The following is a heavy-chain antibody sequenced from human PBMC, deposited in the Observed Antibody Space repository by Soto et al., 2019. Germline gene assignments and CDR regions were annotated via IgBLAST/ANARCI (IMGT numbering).Heavy chain of an antibody. CDR3: AKDDSSGYRVVEYFQH. CDR1: GYTFTDYG. V-gene: IGHV1-18*01. Sequence: GASVKVSCKASGYTFTDYGNIWVRQAPGQGLEWMGWISGYNGDTNYAHKFQGRVTITADESTSTAYMELSSLRSEDTAVYYCAKDDSSGYRVVEYFQHWGQGTLVTVSS. D-gene: IGHD3-22*01. CDR2: ISGYNGDT. J-gene: IGHJ1*01.